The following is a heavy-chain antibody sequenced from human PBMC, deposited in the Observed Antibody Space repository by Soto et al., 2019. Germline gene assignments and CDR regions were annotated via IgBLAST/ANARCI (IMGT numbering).Heavy chain of an antibody. Sequence: QVQLQESGPGLVQPSEALSLSCTVSGDSISRYYWSWIRQPPGKGLEWIGYIYYTGSTSYNPSLKSRVTISLDTSQNQFSLEVSSVTAADTVVYYCARNRLYCTGGSCYPSTFDYWGQGTLVTVSS. CDR1: GDSISRYY. J-gene: IGHJ4*02. D-gene: IGHD2-15*01. CDR2: IYYTGST. V-gene: IGHV4-59*01. CDR3: ARNRLYCTGGSCYPSTFDY.